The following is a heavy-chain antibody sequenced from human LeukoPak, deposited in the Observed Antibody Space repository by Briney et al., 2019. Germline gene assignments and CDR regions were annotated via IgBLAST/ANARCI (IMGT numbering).Heavy chain of an antibody. Sequence: PGGSLRLSCAASGFTFSSYAMSWVRQAPGKGLEWVSAIIGSGGSTYYADSVKGRFTISRDNSKNTLYLQMNSLRAEDTAVYYCAKVKDSCYFCLEREPYYFDYWGQGTLVAVSS. CDR2: IIGSGGST. D-gene: IGHD2-15*01. J-gene: IGHJ4*02. V-gene: IGHV3-23*01. CDR1: GFTFSSYA. CDR3: AKVKDSCYFCLEREPYYFDY.